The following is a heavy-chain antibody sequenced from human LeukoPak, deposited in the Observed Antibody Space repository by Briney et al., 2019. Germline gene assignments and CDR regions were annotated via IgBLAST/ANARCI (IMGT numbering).Heavy chain of an antibody. CDR3: AKDQTGQLWPETFQH. CDR1: GFTFSDYY. Sequence: PGGSLRLSCAASGFTFSDYYMSWIRQAPGKGLEWVSAISGSGGSTYYADSVKGRFTISRDNSKNTLYVQMNSLRAEDTAVYNCAKDQTGQLWPETFQHWGQGTLVTVSS. D-gene: IGHD5-18*01. J-gene: IGHJ1*01. CDR2: ISGSGGST. V-gene: IGHV3-23*01.